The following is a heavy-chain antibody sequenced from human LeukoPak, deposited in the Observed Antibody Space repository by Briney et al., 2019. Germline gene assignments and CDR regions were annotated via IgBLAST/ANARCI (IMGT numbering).Heavy chain of an antibody. CDR1: GFTFSSYG. V-gene: IGHV3-33*01. Sequence: PGGSLRLSCAASGFTFSSYGMHWVRQAPGKGLEWVAVIWYDGSNKYYADSVKGRFTISRDNSKNTLYLQMNSLRAEDTAVYYCARRNNWNYFDYWGQGTLVTVSS. CDR2: IWYDGSNK. D-gene: IGHD1-20*01. CDR3: ARRNNWNYFDY. J-gene: IGHJ4*02.